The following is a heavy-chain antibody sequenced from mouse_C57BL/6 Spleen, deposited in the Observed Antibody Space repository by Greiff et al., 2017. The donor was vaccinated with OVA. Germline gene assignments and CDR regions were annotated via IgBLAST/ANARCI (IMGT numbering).Heavy chain of an antibody. CDR1: GYTFTSYW. J-gene: IGHJ4*01. D-gene: IGHD2-3*01. Sequence: VQLQQPGAELVKPGASVKMSCKASGYTFTSYWITWVKQRPGQGLEWIGDIYPGSGSTNYNEKFKSKATLTVDTSSSTAYMQLSSLTSEDSAVYYCARCDGYPYYAMVYWGQGTSVTVSS. CDR2: IYPGSGST. V-gene: IGHV1-55*01. CDR3: ARCDGYPYYAMVY.